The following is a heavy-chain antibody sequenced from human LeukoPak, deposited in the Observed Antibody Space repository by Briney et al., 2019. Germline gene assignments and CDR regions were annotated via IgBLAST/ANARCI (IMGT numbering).Heavy chain of an antibody. J-gene: IGHJ3*02. Sequence: GGSLRLSCTSSKITFSSYWMSWVRQAPGKGLEWVANIKQDGSEKYYVDSLKGRFTISRDNAKNSLYLQMNSLGAEDTAVYYCATSQTTSGRYGNAFDIWGQGTMVTVSS. D-gene: IGHD6-19*01. V-gene: IGHV3-7*01. CDR1: KITFSSYW. CDR2: IKQDGSEK. CDR3: ATSQTTSGRYGNAFDI.